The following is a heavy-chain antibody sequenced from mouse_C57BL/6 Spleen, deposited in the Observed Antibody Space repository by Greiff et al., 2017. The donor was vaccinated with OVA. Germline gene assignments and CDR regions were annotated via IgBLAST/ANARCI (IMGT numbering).Heavy chain of an antibody. Sequence: VQLQQSGPELVKPGASVKISCKASGYSFTGYYMNWVKQSPEKSLEWIGEINPSTGGTTYNQKFKAKATLTVDKSSSTAYMQLKSLTSEDSAVYYCARRGNDLYYFDYWGQGTTLTVSS. V-gene: IGHV1-42*01. CDR3: ARRGNDLYYFDY. CDR2: INPSTGGT. CDR1: GYSFTGYY. J-gene: IGHJ2*01. D-gene: IGHD2-4*01.